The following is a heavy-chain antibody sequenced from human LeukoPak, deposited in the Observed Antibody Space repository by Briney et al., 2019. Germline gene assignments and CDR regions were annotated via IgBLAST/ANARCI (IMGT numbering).Heavy chain of an antibody. V-gene: IGHV3-72*01. CDR2: TRNKANSYTT. D-gene: IGHD3-16*01. CDR3: ARLMGSAGSPYFQH. J-gene: IGHJ1*01. CDR1: GFTFSDHY. Sequence: GGSLRLSCAASGFTFSDHYMDWVRQAPGKGLEWVGRTRNKANSYTTEYAASVKGRFTISRDDSKNSLYLQMNSLKTEDTAVYYCARLMGSAGSPYFQHWGQGTLVTVSS.